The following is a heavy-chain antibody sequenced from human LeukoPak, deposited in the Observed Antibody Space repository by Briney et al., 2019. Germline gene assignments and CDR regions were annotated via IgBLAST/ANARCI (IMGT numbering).Heavy chain of an antibody. CDR2: IKQDGSEK. CDR3: ARLISNDVRWFHP. CDR1: GFTFSSYW. D-gene: IGHD3-10*02. V-gene: IGHV3-7*01. Sequence: QPGGSLRLSCAASGFTFSSYWMSWVRQAPGKGLEWVANIKQDGSEKYYVDSVKGRFTISRDNAKNSLYLQMNTLRIEDTAVYYCARLISNDVRWFHPWGQGTLVTVSS. J-gene: IGHJ5*02.